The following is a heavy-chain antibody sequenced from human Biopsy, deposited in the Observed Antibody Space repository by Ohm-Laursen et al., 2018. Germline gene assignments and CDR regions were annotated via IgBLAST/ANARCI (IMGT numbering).Heavy chain of an antibody. Sequence: SLRLSCSASGFSFSSYGMHWVRRAPGKGLEWVAVISDDGRNKYYVDSVKGRFTISRDNSKNTLYLQMNNLRAEDTAVFYCAKDLRNNNWGVENWGQGTLVIVSS. J-gene: IGHJ4*02. D-gene: IGHD7-27*01. CDR2: ISDDGRNK. CDR1: GFSFSSYG. V-gene: IGHV3-30*18. CDR3: AKDLRNNNWGVEN.